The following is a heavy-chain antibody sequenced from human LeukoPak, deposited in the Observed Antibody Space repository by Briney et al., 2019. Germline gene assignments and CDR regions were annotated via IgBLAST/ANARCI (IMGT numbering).Heavy chain of an antibody. CDR2: INHSGST. V-gene: IGHV4-34*01. CDR3: ARATFSPALRFLEWLDV. CDR1: GGSFSGYY. D-gene: IGHD3-3*01. Sequence: SETLSLTCAVYGGSFSGYYWSWIRQPPGKGLEWIGEINHSGSTNYNPSLKSRVTISVDTSKNQFSLKLSSVTAADTAVYYCARATFSPALRFLEWLDVWGQGTTVTVSS. J-gene: IGHJ6*02.